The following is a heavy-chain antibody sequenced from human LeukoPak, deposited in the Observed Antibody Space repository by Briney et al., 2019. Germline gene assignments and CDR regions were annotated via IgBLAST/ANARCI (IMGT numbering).Heavy chain of an antibody. D-gene: IGHD4-17*01. V-gene: IGHV3-21*01. CDR1: GFTFSSYA. J-gene: IGHJ4*02. CDR2: ISSSSSYI. CDR3: ARLTTTVTTPFDY. Sequence: PGRSLRLSCAASGFTFSSYAMHWVRQAPGKGLEWVSSISSSSSYIYYADSVKGRFTISRDNAKNSLYLQMNSLRAEDTAVYYCARLTTTVTTPFDYWGQGTLVTVSS.